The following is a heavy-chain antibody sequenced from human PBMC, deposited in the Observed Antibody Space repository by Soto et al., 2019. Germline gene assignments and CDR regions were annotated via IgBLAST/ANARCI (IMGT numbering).Heavy chain of an antibody. J-gene: IGHJ5*02. CDR1: GGSISSYY. CDR3: ARGLSSGRNNWFDP. CDR2: IYYSGST. V-gene: IGHV4-59*08. D-gene: IGHD6-19*01. Sequence: TSETLSLTCTVSGGSISSYYWSWIRQPPGKGLEWIGYIYYSGSTNYNPSLKSRVTISVDTSKNQFSLKLSSVTAADTAVYYCARGLSSGRNNWFDPWGQGTLVTVSS.